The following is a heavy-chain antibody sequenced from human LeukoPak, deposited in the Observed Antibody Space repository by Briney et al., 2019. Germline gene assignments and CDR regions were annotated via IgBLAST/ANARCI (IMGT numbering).Heavy chain of an antibody. V-gene: IGHV1-69*01. CDR2: IIPIFGTA. D-gene: IGHD3-10*01. CDR1: GGTFSSYA. CDR3: ARRLTGEGYYYYYMDV. J-gene: IGHJ6*03. Sequence: ASVKVSCKASGGTFSSYAISWVRQAPGQGLEWMGGIIPIFGTANYAQKFQGRVTITADESTSTAYMELSSLRSEDTAVYYCARRLTGEGYYYYYMDVWGKGTTVTASS.